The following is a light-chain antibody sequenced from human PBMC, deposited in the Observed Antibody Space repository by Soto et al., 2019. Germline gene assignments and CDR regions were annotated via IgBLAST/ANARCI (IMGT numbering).Light chain of an antibody. Sequence: DIQVTQSPSSVSASVGDRVTITCRASQFISTWLAWYQQKPGEAPKLLIFAATRLHSGVPSRFSGSGSGTDFTLTISSLQPEDFATYYCQQADSFPLTFGGGTKVDIK. CDR3: QQADSFPLT. CDR1: QFISTW. V-gene: IGKV1D-12*01. J-gene: IGKJ4*01. CDR2: AAT.